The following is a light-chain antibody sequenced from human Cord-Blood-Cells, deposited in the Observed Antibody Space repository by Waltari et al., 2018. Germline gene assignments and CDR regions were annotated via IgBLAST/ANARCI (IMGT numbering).Light chain of an antibody. CDR2: DAS. J-gene: IGKJ4*01. Sequence: DIQMTQSPSSLSASVGDRVTITCQASQDISNYLNWYQQKPGKAPKLLIYDASNLETGVPSRFSGSGSETDFTFTISSLRPEDIATYYCQQYDNLSLTFGGGTKVEIK. CDR1: QDISNY. CDR3: QQYDNLSLT. V-gene: IGKV1-33*01.